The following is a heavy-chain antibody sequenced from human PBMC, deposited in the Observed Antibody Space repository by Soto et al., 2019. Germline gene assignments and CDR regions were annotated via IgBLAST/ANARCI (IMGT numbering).Heavy chain of an antibody. J-gene: IGHJ4*01. CDR2: VFGDDGST. CDR1: RYTFSLYG. D-gene: IGHD1-1*01. CDR3: ARRTLGSSIGIGDY. V-gene: IGHV1-18*01. Sequence: QIQLVQSGPEVKMPGASVKVSCKTSRYTFSLYGITWVRQAPGQGLEWMGCVFGDDGSTDYAQHLLGRVTMTTDTSTTTAYMELRNLRSDDSAIYYCARRTLGSSIGIGDYWGHRALVTVSS.